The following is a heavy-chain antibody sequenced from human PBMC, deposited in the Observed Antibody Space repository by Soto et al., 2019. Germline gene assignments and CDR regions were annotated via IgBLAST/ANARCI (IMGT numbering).Heavy chain of an antibody. Sequence: PGGSLRLSWAASGVTFSSYGMHWVRQAQGKGLEWVAVIWYDGSNKYYADSVKGRFTISRDNSKNTLYLQMNSLRAEDTAVYYCAREGSPGSGSNWFDPWGQGTLVTVSS. D-gene: IGHD3-10*01. CDR3: AREGSPGSGSNWFDP. CDR1: GVTFSSYG. CDR2: IWYDGSNK. J-gene: IGHJ5*02. V-gene: IGHV3-33*01.